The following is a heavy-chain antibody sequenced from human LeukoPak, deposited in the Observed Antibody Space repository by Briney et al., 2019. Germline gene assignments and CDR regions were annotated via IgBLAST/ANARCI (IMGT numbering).Heavy chain of an antibody. Sequence: ASVKVSCKASGYTFTDCYLHWVRQAPGQGFEWMGWINPNSGDTNYAQKFQGRVTMTRDTSVSTAHMEMSRLRSDDTAVYYCARANFLYCSSTTCLFDYWGQGTLVTVSS. CDR1: GYTFTDCY. CDR3: ARANFLYCSSTTCLFDY. CDR2: INPNSGDT. V-gene: IGHV1-2*02. D-gene: IGHD2-2*01. J-gene: IGHJ4*02.